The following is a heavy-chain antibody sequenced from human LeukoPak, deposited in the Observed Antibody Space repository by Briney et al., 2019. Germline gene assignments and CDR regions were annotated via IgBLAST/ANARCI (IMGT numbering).Heavy chain of an antibody. Sequence: SVTVSCKASGGTFSSYAISWVRQAPGQGLEWMGGIIPIFGTANYAQKFQGRVTITTDESTSTAYMELSSLRSEDTAVYYCARDGTYYYDSSGYYYAYWGQGTLVTVSS. J-gene: IGHJ4*02. V-gene: IGHV1-69*05. D-gene: IGHD3-22*01. CDR1: GGTFSSYA. CDR3: ARDGTYYYDSSGYYYAY. CDR2: IIPIFGTA.